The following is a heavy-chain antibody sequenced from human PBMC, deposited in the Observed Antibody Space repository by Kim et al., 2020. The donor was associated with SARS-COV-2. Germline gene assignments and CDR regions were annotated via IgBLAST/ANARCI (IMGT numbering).Heavy chain of an antibody. CDR2: INTNTGNP. J-gene: IGHJ6*02. CDR3: ARVFGRGPGSYYKGYYYGMDV. D-gene: IGHD3-10*01. CDR1: GYTFTSYA. Sequence: ASVKVSCKASGYTFTSYAMNWVRQAPGQGIEWMGWINTNTGNPTYAQGFTGRFVFSLDTSVSTAYLQISSLKAEDTAVYYCARVFGRGPGSYYKGYYYGMDVWGQGSTVTVSS. V-gene: IGHV7-4-1*02.